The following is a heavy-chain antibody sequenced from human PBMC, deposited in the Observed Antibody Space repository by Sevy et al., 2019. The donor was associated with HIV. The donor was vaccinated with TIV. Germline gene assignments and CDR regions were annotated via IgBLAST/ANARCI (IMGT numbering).Heavy chain of an antibody. Sequence: GGSLRLSCAASGFTFSSYSMNWVRQAPGKGLEWVSYISSSSSTIYYADSLKGGFTISRENAKNSLYLQMNSLSDEDTAVYYCGRRKYYDSSGYYRPDAFDIWGQGTMVTVSS. CDR2: ISSSSSTI. D-gene: IGHD3-22*01. CDR1: GFTFSSYS. J-gene: IGHJ3*02. CDR3: GRRKYYDSSGYYRPDAFDI. V-gene: IGHV3-48*02.